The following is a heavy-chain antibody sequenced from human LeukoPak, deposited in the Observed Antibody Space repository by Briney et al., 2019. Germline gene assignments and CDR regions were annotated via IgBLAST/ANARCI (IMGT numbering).Heavy chain of an antibody. Sequence: PGRSLRLSCAASGFTFDDYAMHWVRQAPGKGLEWVSGIRWNSGSIGYADSVKGRFTISRDNAKNSLYLQMNSLRAEDTALYYCAKGRGYSGYDGMDVWGQGTTVTVSS. D-gene: IGHD5-12*01. CDR3: AKGRGYSGYDGMDV. J-gene: IGHJ6*02. V-gene: IGHV3-9*01. CDR2: IRWNSGSI. CDR1: GFTFDDYA.